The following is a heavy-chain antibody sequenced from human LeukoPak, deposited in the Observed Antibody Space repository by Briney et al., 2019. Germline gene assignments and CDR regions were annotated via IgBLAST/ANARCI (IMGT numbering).Heavy chain of an antibody. D-gene: IGHD3-10*01. Sequence: SETLSLTCAVYGGSFSGYYWSWIRQPPGKGLEWIGEINHSGSTNYNPSLESRVTISVDTSKKQFSLKLSSVTAADTAVYYCARGRNYYGSGSYYNGWRMDVWGKGTTVTVSS. CDR3: ARGRNYYGSGSYYNGWRMDV. CDR2: INHSGST. J-gene: IGHJ6*04. V-gene: IGHV4-34*01. CDR1: GGSFSGYY.